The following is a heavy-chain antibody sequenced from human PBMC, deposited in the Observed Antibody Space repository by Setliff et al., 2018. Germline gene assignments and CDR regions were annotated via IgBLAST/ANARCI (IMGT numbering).Heavy chain of an antibody. V-gene: IGHV1-69*06. Sequence: SVKVSCKASGDTFSTYGITWVRQAPGQGLEWMGKIIPLFGTINYAQKFQGRVTITADKSTSTAYMELSSLRSEDTAVYYCARAPSSTVTNWFDPWGQGNLVT. D-gene: IGHD4-17*01. J-gene: IGHJ5*02. CDR3: ARAPSSTVTNWFDP. CDR2: IIPLFGTI. CDR1: GDTFSTYG.